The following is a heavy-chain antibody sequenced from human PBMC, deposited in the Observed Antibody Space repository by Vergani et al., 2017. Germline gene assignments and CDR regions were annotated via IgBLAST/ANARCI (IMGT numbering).Heavy chain of an antibody. CDR2: IYHSGST. CDR3: ARGPTVTSVLYYYGMDV. Sequence: QVQLQESGPGLVKPPGTLSLTCAVSGGSISSSNWWSWVRQPPGKGLEWIGEIYHSGSTNYNPSLKSRFTISVDKSKNQFSLKLSSVTAADTAVYYCARGPTVTSVLYYYGMDVWGQGTTVTVSS. V-gene: IGHV4-4*03. CDR1: GGSISSSNW. J-gene: IGHJ6*02. D-gene: IGHD4-17*01.